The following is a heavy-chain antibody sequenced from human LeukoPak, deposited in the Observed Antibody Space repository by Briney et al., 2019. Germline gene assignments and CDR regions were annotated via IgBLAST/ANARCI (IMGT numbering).Heavy chain of an antibody. Sequence: SETLSLTCTVSGGSISSGDYYWSWIRQPPEKGLEWIGYIYYSGSTYYNPSLKSRVTISVDTSKNKFSLKLSSVTAADTAVYYCAREQAGQLGYWGQGTLVTVSS. CDR3: AREQAGQLGY. CDR1: GGSISSGDYY. CDR2: IYYSGST. V-gene: IGHV4-30-4*08. J-gene: IGHJ4*02. D-gene: IGHD6-6*01.